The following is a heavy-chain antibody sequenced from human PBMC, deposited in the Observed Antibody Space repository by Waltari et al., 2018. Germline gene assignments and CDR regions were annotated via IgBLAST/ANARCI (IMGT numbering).Heavy chain of an antibody. J-gene: IGHJ4*02. Sequence: EVQLVESGGGLVQPGGSLRLSCAASGFTFSDFSMNWVRQAPGKGLEWVSYISASSNTRYYADSVKGRLTVSRDNAKNSLDLHMNSLRAEDTAVYYCARSHGGNRESDFWGQGTLVTVSS. CDR2: ISASSNTR. CDR1: GFTFSDFS. V-gene: IGHV3-48*04. D-gene: IGHD3-10*01. CDR3: ARSHGGNRESDF.